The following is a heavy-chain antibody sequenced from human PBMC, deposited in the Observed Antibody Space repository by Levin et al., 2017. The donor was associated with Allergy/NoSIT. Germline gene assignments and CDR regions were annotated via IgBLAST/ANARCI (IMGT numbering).Heavy chain of an antibody. J-gene: IGHJ3*02. CDR2: IKQDGSEK. CDR1: GFSFSKYW. CDR3: ARTRPFDI. Sequence: GESLKISCAASGFSFSKYWMSWVRQAPGKGLEWVANIKQDGSEKFFVDSVKGRFTISRDNTKNSLYLQMNSLRAEDTAVYYCARTRPFDIWGQGTMVTVSS. V-gene: IGHV3-7*04.